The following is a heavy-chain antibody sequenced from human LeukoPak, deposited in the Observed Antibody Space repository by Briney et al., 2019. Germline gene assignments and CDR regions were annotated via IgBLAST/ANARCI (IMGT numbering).Heavy chain of an antibody. J-gene: IGHJ6*02. V-gene: IGHV4-59*08. CDR2: INWSGTT. CDR3: ARQPLPYYSHGVDV. Sequence: SETLSLTCTVSGDSINSYYWSWIRQPPGRGLEWVGYINWSGTTNYNRSLKRRATISLDTPKKQFSLEVNSVTAADTAVYYCARQPLPYYSHGVDVWGQGTAVLVSS. CDR1: GDSINSYY.